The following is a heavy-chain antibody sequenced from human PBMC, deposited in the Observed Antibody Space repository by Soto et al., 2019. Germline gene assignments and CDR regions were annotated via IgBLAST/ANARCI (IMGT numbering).Heavy chain of an antibody. Sequence: SVKVSCKASGGTFSSYAISWVRQAPGQGLEWMGGIIPIFGTANYAQKFQGRVTITADESTSTAYMELSSLRSEDTAVYYCARNREVRGIAAAGPYYYYGMDVWVQGTTVTVSS. CDR3: ARNREVRGIAAAGPYYYYGMDV. V-gene: IGHV1-69*13. D-gene: IGHD6-13*01. CDR1: GGTFSSYA. J-gene: IGHJ6*02. CDR2: IIPIFGTA.